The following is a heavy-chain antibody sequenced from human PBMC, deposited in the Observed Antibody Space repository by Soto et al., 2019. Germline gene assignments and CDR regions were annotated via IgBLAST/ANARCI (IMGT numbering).Heavy chain of an antibody. D-gene: IGHD3-22*01. V-gene: IGHV2-5*01. Sequence: QITLKESGPTLVKPTQPLTLTCTLSGFSLSTSGVGVGWIRQPPGKALEWLALIYWNDDKRHSPSLKSRLTITKDTSKTQVVLTTTNMDPVDTATYYCAHSEYYYDSSGYDYWGQGTLVTVSS. CDR3: AHSEYYYDSSGYDY. CDR2: IYWNDDK. J-gene: IGHJ4*02. CDR1: GFSLSTSGVG.